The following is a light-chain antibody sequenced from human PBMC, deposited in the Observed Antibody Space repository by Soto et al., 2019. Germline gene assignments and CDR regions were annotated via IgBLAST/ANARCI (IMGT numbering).Light chain of an antibody. CDR2: AAS. Sequence: DAQMTQSPSSLSASVGDSVTITCRASQSIGTYLDWYQHKPGKAPKLLIYAASSLQSGVPSRFSGSGSGTDFTLTISSLHPEDFANYYCQESHSTFGQGTKLEIK. CDR1: QSIGTY. V-gene: IGKV1-39*01. J-gene: IGKJ2*01. CDR3: QESHST.